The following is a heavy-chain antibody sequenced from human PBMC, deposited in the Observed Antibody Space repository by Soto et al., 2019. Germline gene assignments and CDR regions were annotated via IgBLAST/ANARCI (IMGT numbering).Heavy chain of an antibody. J-gene: IGHJ6*02. CDR2: IIPIFGIG. Sequence: QVQLVQSGAEVKKPWSSVKVSCKASGGTFNRYAISWVRQAPGQGLAWMGGIIPIFGIGNDAQRFQGRVTITADESTGTAYMELRSLRSEDTGVYYCARLAITLFGVVSIPPHYYSEMEVWCQGNKVTVSS. CDR3: ARLAITLFGVVSIPPHYYSEMEV. D-gene: IGHD3-3*01. CDR1: GGTFNRYA. V-gene: IGHV1-69*01.